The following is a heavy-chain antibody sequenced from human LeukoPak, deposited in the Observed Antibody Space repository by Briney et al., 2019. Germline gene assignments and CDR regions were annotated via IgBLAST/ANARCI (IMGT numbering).Heavy chain of an antibody. D-gene: IGHD2-8*02. CDR3: ARHTGGQPFDY. V-gene: IGHV3-7*03. Sequence: GGSLRLSCAASGFTFSNYWMNWVRQAPGNALEWVAYIRKDGSEKYYVDSVKGRFTISRDNAKNSLDLQMNSLRAEDTAVYYCARHTGGQPFDYWGQGTLVTVSS. J-gene: IGHJ4*02. CDR1: GFTFSNYW. CDR2: IRKDGSEK.